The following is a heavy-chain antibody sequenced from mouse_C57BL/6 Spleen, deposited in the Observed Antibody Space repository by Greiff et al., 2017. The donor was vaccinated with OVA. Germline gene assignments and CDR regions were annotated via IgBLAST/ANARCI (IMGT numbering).Heavy chain of an antibody. CDR2: IDPNSGGT. CDR1: GYTFTSYW. V-gene: IGHV1-72*01. J-gene: IGHJ4*01. Sequence: QVQLKQPGAELVKPGASVKLSCKASGYTFTSYWMHWVKQRPGRGLEWIGRIDPNSGGTKYNEKFKSKATLTVDKPSSTAYMQLSSLTSEDSAVYYCARITTVVATGSMDYWGQGTSVTVSS. D-gene: IGHD1-1*01. CDR3: ARITTVVATGSMDY.